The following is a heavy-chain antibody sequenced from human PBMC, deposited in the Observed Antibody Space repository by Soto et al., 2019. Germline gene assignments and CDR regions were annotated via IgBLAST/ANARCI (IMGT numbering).Heavy chain of an antibody. V-gene: IGHV3-13*01. Sequence: EVQLVESGGGLVQPGGSLRLSCAASGFTFSSYDIHWVRQATGKGLEWVSAIGTAGDTYYPVSVKGRFTISGENAKNSLYLKMNSLRAGDTAVYYCARGNLAKRYCSGGSCSTFDPWGQGTLVTVSS. J-gene: IGHJ5*02. CDR2: IGTAGDT. CDR1: GFTFSSYD. D-gene: IGHD2-15*01. CDR3: ARGNLAKRYCSGGSCSTFDP.